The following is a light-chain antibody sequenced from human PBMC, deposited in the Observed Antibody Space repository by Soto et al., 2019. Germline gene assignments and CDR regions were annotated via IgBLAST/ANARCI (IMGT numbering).Light chain of an antibody. J-gene: IGLJ1*01. CDR3: SPWEDSINSHV. CDR2: FDA. V-gene: IGLV1-36*01. CDR1: SSNIGKNG. Sequence: QSVLAQPPSVSEAPRQRVTISCSGNSSNIGKNGVNWYQQLPGKAPKLLIYFDALLPSGISDRFSGSRSGTAASLAISGRQFEKEANYYGSPWEDSINSHVFGPGTKVTLL.